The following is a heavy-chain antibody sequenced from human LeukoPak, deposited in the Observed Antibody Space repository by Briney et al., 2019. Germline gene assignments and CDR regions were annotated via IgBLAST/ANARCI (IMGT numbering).Heavy chain of an antibody. J-gene: IGHJ1*01. CDR1: GFTFSSYG. Sequence: PGGSLRLSCEASGFTFSSYGMHWVRQAPGKGLEWVAFIRYDGSNKYYADSVKGRFTISRDNSKNTLYLQMNSLRAEDTAVYYCAKDFNSKSSSSSYFQHWGQGTLVTVSS. D-gene: IGHD6-6*01. CDR2: IRYDGSNK. V-gene: IGHV3-30*02. CDR3: AKDFNSKSSSSSYFQH.